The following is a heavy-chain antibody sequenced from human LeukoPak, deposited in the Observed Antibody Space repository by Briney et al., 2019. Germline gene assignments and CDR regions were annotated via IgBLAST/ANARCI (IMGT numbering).Heavy chain of an antibody. CDR2: INHSGST. D-gene: IGHD3-22*01. Sequence: KPSETLSLTCAVYGGSFSGYYWSWIRQPPGKGLEWMGEINHSGSTNYNPSLKSRVTISVDTSKNQFSLKLSSVTAADTAVYYCARVFYDSSGYYWYWYFDLWGRGTLVTVSS. V-gene: IGHV4-34*01. CDR1: GGSFSGYY. J-gene: IGHJ2*01. CDR3: ARVFYDSSGYYWYWYFDL.